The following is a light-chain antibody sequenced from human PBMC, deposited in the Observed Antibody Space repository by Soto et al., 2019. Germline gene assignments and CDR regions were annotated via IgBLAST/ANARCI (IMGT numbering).Light chain of an antibody. CDR3: LQDYNYPFT. CDR1: QDIRKD. Sequence: AIQMTQSPSSLSASVGDRVTITFRASQDIRKDLAWYQQKPGKAPQILIYGASTLQTGVASSFSGSGSATDFTLTISSLQPEDSAAYYCLQDYNYPFTFGQGTKVDIK. J-gene: IGKJ2*01. CDR2: GAS. V-gene: IGKV1-6*01.